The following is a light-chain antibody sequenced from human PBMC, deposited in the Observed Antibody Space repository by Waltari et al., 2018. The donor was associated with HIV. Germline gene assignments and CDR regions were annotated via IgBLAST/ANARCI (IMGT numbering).Light chain of an antibody. CDR2: RKD. J-gene: IGLJ2*01. CDR3: AVWDDRLSGRL. Sequence: QSVLAQPRSVSGTPGQTVNISCSGSTSNVRNNYVYWYQQVTGVAPKLLIYRKDRQTSVFPDLFSGSKSGTSASLAISGLRTEDEAEYYCAVWDDRLSGRLFGGGTKVTVL. V-gene: IGLV1-47*01. CDR1: TSNVRNNY.